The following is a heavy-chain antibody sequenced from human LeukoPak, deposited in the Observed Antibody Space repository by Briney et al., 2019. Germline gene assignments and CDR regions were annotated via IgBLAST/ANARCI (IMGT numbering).Heavy chain of an antibody. J-gene: IGHJ4*02. CDR1: GYTFTSYG. Sequence: ASVKVSCKASGYTFTSYGISWVRQAPGQGLEWMGWISAYNGNTNYAQKLQGRVTMTTDTSTSTAYMELRSLRSDDTAVYYCARRGYYDSSGYLSDFDYWGQGTLVTVSS. D-gene: IGHD3-22*01. CDR2: ISAYNGNT. CDR3: ARRGYYDSSGYLSDFDY. V-gene: IGHV1-18*01.